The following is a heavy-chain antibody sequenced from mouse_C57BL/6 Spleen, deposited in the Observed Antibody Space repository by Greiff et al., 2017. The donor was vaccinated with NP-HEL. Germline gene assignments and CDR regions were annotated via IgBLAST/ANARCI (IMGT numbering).Heavy chain of an antibody. D-gene: IGHD2-3*01. Sequence: QVQLKESGAELVRPGASVTLSCKASGYTFTDYEMHWVKQTPVHGLEWIGAIDPETGGTAYNQKFKGKAILTADKSSSTAYMELRSLTSEDSAVYYCTRYDGDWYFDVWGTGTTVTVSS. V-gene: IGHV1-15*01. CDR3: TRYDGDWYFDV. CDR1: GYTFTDYE. CDR2: IDPETGGT. J-gene: IGHJ1*03.